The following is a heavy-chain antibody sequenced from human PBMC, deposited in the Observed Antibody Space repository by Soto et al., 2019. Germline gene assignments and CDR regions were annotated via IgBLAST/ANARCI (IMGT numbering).Heavy chain of an antibody. V-gene: IGHV5-51*01. CDR2: IYPDDSDI. CDR1: GYSFKTFW. Sequence: PGESLKISCRASGYSFKTFWLGWVRQMSGKGLEWMAMIYPDDSDIKYSPSFEGQVTISVDRSITTAYLQWSSLRASDSGMFYCARVRNNGGDGFFDLWGQGTLVTVSS. CDR3: ARVRNNGGDGFFDL. J-gene: IGHJ4*02. D-gene: IGHD2-8*01.